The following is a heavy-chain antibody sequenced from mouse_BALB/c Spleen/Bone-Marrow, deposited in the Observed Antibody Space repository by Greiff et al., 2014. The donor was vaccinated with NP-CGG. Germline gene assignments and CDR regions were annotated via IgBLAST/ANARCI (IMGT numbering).Heavy chain of an antibody. CDR2: IYPGSGTI. V-gene: IGHV1S22*01. CDR1: GYTFTSYW. D-gene: IGHD1-1*01. CDR3: RCYDYTMDY. J-gene: IGHJ4*01. Sequence: LQQSGSELVRPGASVKLSCKASGYTFTSYWIHWVKQRPGQGLEWIGNIYPGSGTINYDEKFKNEATLTVDTSSSIAYMQLSSLTSEDSAVYYCRCYDYTMDYWGQGTSVTVSS.